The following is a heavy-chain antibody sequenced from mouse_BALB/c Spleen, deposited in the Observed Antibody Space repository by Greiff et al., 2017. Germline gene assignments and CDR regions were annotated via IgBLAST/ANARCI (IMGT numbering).Heavy chain of an antibody. Sequence: QVQLQQSGPGLVAPSQSLSITCTVSGFSLTSYGVHWVRQPPGKGLEWLGVIWAGGSTNYNSALMSRLSISKDNSKSQVFLKMNSLQTDDTAMYYCARDLGRRESYYYAMDYWGQGTSVTVSS. V-gene: IGHV2-9*02. CDR2: IWAGGST. J-gene: IGHJ4*01. D-gene: IGHD4-1*01. CDR1: GFSLTSYG. CDR3: ARDLGRRESYYYAMDY.